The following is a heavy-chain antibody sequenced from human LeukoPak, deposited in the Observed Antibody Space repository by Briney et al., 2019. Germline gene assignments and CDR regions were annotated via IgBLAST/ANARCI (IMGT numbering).Heavy chain of an antibody. CDR2: ISSSSSYI. CDR3: ARDGGDYYDSSGVFDY. D-gene: IGHD3-22*01. V-gene: IGHV3-21*04. CDR1: GFTFSSYN. Sequence: GGSLRLSCAASGFTFSSYNMNWVRQAPGKGLEWVSSISSSSSYIHYADSVKGRFTISRDNAKNSLYLQMNSLRAEDTALYYCARDGGDYYDSSGVFDYWGQGTLVTVSS. J-gene: IGHJ4*02.